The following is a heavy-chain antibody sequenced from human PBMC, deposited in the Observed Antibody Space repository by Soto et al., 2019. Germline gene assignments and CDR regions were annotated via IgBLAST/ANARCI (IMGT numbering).Heavy chain of an antibody. CDR2: ISGDNDRT. V-gene: IGHV1-18*01. J-gene: IGHJ4*02. Sequence: QVKLVQSGAEVEKPGASVKVSCKASGYTFTSYGISWVRKAPGQGLEWMGWISGDNDRTNYPQKLQGRVTMTTDTSTSTAYMELRSLRSDDTAVYYCERDHNIARDHWGQGTLVTDSS. D-gene: IGHD1-1*01. CDR3: ERDHNIARDH. CDR1: GYTFTSYG.